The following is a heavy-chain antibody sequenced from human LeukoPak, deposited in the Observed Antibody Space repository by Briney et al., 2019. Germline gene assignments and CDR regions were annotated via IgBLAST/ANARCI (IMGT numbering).Heavy chain of an antibody. CDR1: GFTFSSYS. Sequence: PGGSLRLSCAASGFTFSSYSMNWVRQAPGKGLEWVSYISSSSSTIYYADSVKGRFTISRDNAKNSLYLQMNSLRAEDTAVYYCARLGIQLWYTGYFDYWGQGTLVTVSS. D-gene: IGHD5-18*01. V-gene: IGHV3-48*01. CDR3: ARLGIQLWYTGYFDY. CDR2: ISSSSSTI. J-gene: IGHJ4*02.